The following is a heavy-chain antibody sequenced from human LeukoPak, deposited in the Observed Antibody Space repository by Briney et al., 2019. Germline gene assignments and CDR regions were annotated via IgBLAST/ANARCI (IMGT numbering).Heavy chain of an antibody. CDR3: ARVSTISGFDP. V-gene: IGHV4-59*01. Sequence: SETLSLTCTVSGGSISNYYWSWIRQPPGKGLEWIGYIYYSGSTNYNPSLKSRVTISVDTSKNQFSLKLSSVTAADTAVYYCARVSTISGFDPWGQGTLVTVSS. CDR1: GGSISNYY. D-gene: IGHD3-9*01. CDR2: IYYSGST. J-gene: IGHJ5*02.